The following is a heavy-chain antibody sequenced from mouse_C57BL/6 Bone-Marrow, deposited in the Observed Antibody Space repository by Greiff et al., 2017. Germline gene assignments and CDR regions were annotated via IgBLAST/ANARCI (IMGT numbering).Heavy chain of an antibody. V-gene: IGHV1-69*01. CDR3: AREGYYGSSAFDY. CDR1: GYTFTSYW. CDR2: IDPSDSYT. D-gene: IGHD1-1*01. Sequence: QVQLQQPGAELVMPGALVKLSCKASGYTFTSYWMHWVKQRPGQGLEWIGEIDPSDSYTNYNQKFKGKSTLTVDKSSSTAYMQLSSLTSEDSAVYYCAREGYYGSSAFDYWGQGTTLIVSS. J-gene: IGHJ2*01.